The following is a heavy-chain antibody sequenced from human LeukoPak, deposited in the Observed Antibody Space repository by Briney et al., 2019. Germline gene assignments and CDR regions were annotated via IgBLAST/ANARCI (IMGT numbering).Heavy chain of an antibody. V-gene: IGHV4-59*01. Sequence: SSETLSLTCTVSGGSISSYYWSWIRQPPGKGLEWIGYIYYSGSTNYNPSLKSRVTISVDTSKNQFSLKLSSVTAADTAVYYCARAQANWGLYWGQGTLVTVSS. CDR3: ARAQANWGLY. J-gene: IGHJ4*02. D-gene: IGHD7-27*01. CDR1: GGSISSYY. CDR2: IYYSGST.